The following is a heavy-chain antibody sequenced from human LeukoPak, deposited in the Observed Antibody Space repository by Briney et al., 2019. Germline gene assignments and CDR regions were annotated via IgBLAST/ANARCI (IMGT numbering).Heavy chain of an antibody. Sequence: ASVKVSCKASGYTFTGYYMHWVRQAPGQGLEWMGWINPNSGGTNYAQKFQGWVTMTRDTSISTAYMELSRLRSDDTAVYYCARAGLWFGDGNWFDPWGQGTLVTVSS. J-gene: IGHJ5*02. CDR2: INPNSGGT. CDR3: ARAGLWFGDGNWFDP. V-gene: IGHV1-2*04. CDR1: GYTFTGYY. D-gene: IGHD3-10*01.